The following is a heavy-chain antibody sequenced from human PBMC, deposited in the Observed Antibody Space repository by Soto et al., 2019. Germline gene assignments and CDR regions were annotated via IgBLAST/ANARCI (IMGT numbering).Heavy chain of an antibody. CDR1: GGSFSGYY. CDR3: ARVVCGLYGDYVYYYYGMDV. V-gene: IGHV4-34*01. CDR2: INHSGST. J-gene: IGHJ6*02. Sequence: LSLTCAVYGGSFSGYYWSWIRQPPGKGLEWIGEINHSGSTNYNPSLKSRVTISVDTSKNQFSLKLSSVTAADTAVYYCARVVCGLYGDYVYYYYGMDVWGQGTTVTVSS. D-gene: IGHD4-17*01.